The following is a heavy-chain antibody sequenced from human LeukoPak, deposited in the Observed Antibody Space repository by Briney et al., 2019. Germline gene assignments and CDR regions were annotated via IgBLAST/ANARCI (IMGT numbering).Heavy chain of an antibody. Sequence: GGSLRLSCAASGFTFSSYAMHWVRQAPGKGLEWVAVISYDGSNKYYADSVKGRFTISRDNSKNTLYLQMNSLRAEDTAVYYCASLHDYGDLLVDYWGQGTLVTVSS. CDR3: ASLHDYGDLLVDY. V-gene: IGHV3-30*04. CDR2: ISYDGSNK. D-gene: IGHD4-17*01. J-gene: IGHJ4*02. CDR1: GFTFSSYA.